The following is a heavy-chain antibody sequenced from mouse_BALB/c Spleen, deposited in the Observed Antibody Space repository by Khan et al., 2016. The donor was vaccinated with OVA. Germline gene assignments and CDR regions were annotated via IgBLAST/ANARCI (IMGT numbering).Heavy chain of an antibody. V-gene: IGHV2-6-1*01. CDR3: ARQPYYHYNIMDY. Sequence: VKLEESGPGLVAPSQSLSITCTISGFSLTNYGVHWVRQPPGKGLEWLVVIWHDGSTTYNSALKSRLTISKDNSKSPVFLKMNSLQTDDTAMYFCARQPYYHYNIMDYWGQGTSVTASS. CDR1: GFSLTNYG. D-gene: IGHD2-10*01. CDR2: IWHDGST. J-gene: IGHJ4*01.